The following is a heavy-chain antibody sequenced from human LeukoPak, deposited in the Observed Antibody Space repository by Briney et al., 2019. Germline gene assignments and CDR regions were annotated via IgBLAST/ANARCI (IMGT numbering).Heavy chain of an antibody. CDR1: GFTFSSYW. D-gene: IGHD5-24*01. CDR2: IKQDGSEK. Sequence: GGSLRLSCAASGFTFSSYWMSWVRQAPGKGLEWVANIKQDGSEKYYVDSVKGRFTISRDNAKNTLYLQMNSLRAEDTAVYYCARVLGNFGDGYNYDYWGQGTLVTVSS. V-gene: IGHV3-7*01. CDR3: ARVLGNFGDGYNYDY. J-gene: IGHJ4*02.